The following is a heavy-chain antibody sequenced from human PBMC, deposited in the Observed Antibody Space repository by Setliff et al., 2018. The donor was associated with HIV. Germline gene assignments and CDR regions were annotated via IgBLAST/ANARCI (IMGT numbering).Heavy chain of an antibody. D-gene: IGHD2-2*01. J-gene: IGHJ6*02. CDR3: ARGHCSGTNCYGVDYYGMDV. V-gene: IGHV4-30-4*08. CDR2: IYYSGST. Sequence: SETLSLTCTVSGGSISSGDYYWSWIRQPPGKGLDWIGYIYYSGSTYYNPPLMSRVTISLDTSKNQFSLKLTSVTAADTAVYYCARGHCSGTNCYGVDYYGMDVWGQGTTVTVSS. CDR1: GGSISSGDYY.